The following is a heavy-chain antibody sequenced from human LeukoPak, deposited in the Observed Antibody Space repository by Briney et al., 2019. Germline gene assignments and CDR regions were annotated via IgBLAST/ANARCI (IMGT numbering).Heavy chain of an antibody. CDR3: ARVYYSNSYDYWYFDL. D-gene: IGHD6-13*01. CDR2: VNHSGRT. J-gene: IGHJ2*01. V-gene: IGHV4-34*01. Sequence: SETLSLTCAVYGGSFSDYWWTWIRQSPGKGLEWIGEVNHSGRTNYNPSLKSRVSISVDRSKNQFSLKLTSVTAADTAVYYCARVYYSNSYDYWYFDLWGRGTLVTVSS. CDR1: GGSFSDYW.